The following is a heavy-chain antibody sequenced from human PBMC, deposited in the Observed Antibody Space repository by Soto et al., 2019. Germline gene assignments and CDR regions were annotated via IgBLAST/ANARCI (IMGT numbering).Heavy chain of an antibody. Sequence: GGSLRLSCAASGCTFRSYAMHWVRQAPGKGLEWVAVISSNRSYKYYADSVKGRFTVSRDNAKNSLYLQMNSLRAEDTAVYYCASELRYFDWPLPSSDYWGQGTLVTVSS. CDR2: ISSNRSYK. V-gene: IGHV3-30-3*01. CDR1: GCTFRSYA. CDR3: ASELRYFDWPLPSSDY. D-gene: IGHD3-9*01. J-gene: IGHJ4*02.